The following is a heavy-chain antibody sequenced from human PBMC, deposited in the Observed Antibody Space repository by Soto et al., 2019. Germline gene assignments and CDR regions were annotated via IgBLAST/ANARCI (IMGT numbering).Heavy chain of an antibody. J-gene: IGHJ5*02. CDR3: AKQGDNDFWSGYQYNWFDP. CDR2: ISYDGSNK. Sequence: QVQLVESGGGVVQPGRSLRLSCAASGFTFSSYGMHWVRQAPGKGLEWVAVISYDGSNKYYADSVKGRFTISRDNSKNTLYLQMNSLRAEDTAVYYCAKQGDNDFWSGYQYNWFDPWGQGTLVTVSS. CDR1: GFTFSSYG. V-gene: IGHV3-30*18. D-gene: IGHD3-3*01.